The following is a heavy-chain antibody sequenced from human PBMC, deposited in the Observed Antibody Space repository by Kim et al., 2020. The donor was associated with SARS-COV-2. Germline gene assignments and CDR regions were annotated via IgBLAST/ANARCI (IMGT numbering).Heavy chain of an antibody. V-gene: IGHV4-59*08. CDR2: IYYSGST. CDR1: GASISSYY. Sequence: SETLSLTCTVSGASISSYYWSWIRQPPGKGLEWIGYIYYSGSTHSNPSFKSRLTISGDTSRNQFSLTVRSVTAADTAAYYCARLQFSLRGYQEGWFDPWGQGTLVTVSS. J-gene: IGHJ5*02. CDR3: ARLQFSLRGYQEGWFDP. D-gene: IGHD3-22*01.